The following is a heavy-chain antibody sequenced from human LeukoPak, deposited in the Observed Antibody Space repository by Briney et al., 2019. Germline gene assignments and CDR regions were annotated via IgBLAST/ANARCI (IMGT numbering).Heavy chain of an antibody. D-gene: IGHD3-10*01. CDR2: ISPSGDIL. CDR1: GFTFSRHG. Sequence: PGGSLRLSCAASGFTFSRHGINWVRQAPGKGLEWVSGISPSGDILYYADSVKGRFTISRDNSKNTLYLQMNSLRAEDTAVYYCARAYYYGSGSQRGYLYYFDYWGQGTLVTVSS. V-gene: IGHV3-23*01. J-gene: IGHJ4*02. CDR3: ARAYYYGSGSQRGYLYYFDY.